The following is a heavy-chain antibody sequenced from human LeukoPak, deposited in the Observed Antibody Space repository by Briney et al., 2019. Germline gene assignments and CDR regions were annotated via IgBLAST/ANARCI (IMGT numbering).Heavy chain of an antibody. J-gene: IGHJ4*02. CDR3: ARGPRYSFY. V-gene: IGHV3-53*01. CDR2: IYIDGTT. D-gene: IGHD6-13*01. CDR1: GFIVSHNY. Sequence: GGSLRLPCAASGFIVSHNYMTWVRQAPGKGLERISVIYIDGTTYYADSVKGRFTISRDQANNTLYLQMNTLRDEDTAVYYCARGPRYSFYWGQGTLVSVSS.